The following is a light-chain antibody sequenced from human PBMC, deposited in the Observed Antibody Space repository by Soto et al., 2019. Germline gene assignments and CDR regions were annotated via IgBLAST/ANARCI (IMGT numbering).Light chain of an antibody. CDR1: SSDVGAYTY. Sequence: QSVLTQPASVSGSPGQSITISCSGTSSDVGAYTYVSWYQVHPGEPPKLVIYDVSKRPSGVSNRFSGSKSGNTASLTISGLQAEDEGDYYCSSYRSTSTLGVFGTGTKVIVL. CDR3: SSYRSTSTLGV. J-gene: IGLJ1*01. CDR2: DVS. V-gene: IGLV2-14*03.